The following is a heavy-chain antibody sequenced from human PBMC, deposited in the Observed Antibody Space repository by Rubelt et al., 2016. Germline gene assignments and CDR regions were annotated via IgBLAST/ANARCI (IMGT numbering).Heavy chain of an antibody. CDR3: ASGEIAVADYDAFDI. CDR1: GFTFSSYG. Sequence: QLVESGGGVVQPGRSLRLSCGASGFTFSSYGVHWVRQAPGKGLEWVAVISPDESKKYYADSVQGRFTISRDHSKNTLYLQMDSLRAEDTAVYYCASGEIAVADYDAFDIWGQGTMVTVSS. J-gene: IGHJ3*02. CDR2: ISPDESKK. V-gene: IGHV3-33*05. D-gene: IGHD6-19*01.